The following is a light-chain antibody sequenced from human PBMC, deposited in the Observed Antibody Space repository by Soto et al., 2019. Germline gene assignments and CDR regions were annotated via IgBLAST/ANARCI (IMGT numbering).Light chain of an antibody. V-gene: IGLV2-8*01. CDR1: SSDVGGYNY. J-gene: IGLJ3*02. Sequence: QSVLNQPPSASGSPGQSVTISCTGTSSDVGGYNYVSWYQQYPGRAPKLMIYEVTKRPSGVPDRFSGSKSGNTASLTVSGLQAEDEADYYCSSYAASNNFYFVFGGGTQLTVL. CDR2: EVT. CDR3: SSYAASNNFYFV.